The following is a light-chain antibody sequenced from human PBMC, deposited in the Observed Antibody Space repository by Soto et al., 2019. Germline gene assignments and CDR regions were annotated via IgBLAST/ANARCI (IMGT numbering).Light chain of an antibody. J-gene: IGKJ2*01. Sequence: EVVMTQSPATLSVSPGERATLSCRASQSVSSNLAWYQQKPGQAPRLLIYGASTRATGIPARFSGSGSGTEFTHTISSLQSEDFAVYYCQQYNNWPLHTFGQGTKLEIK. CDR3: QQYNNWPLHT. V-gene: IGKV3D-15*01. CDR2: GAS. CDR1: QSVSSN.